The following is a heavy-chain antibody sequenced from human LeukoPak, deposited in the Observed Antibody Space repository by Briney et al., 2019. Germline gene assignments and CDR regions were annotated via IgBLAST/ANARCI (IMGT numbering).Heavy chain of an antibody. V-gene: IGHV4-34*01. CDR1: GGSFSGYY. J-gene: IGHJ3*02. D-gene: IGHD3-22*01. CDR3: ARGPKYYYDSSGFDAFDI. CDR2: INHSGST. Sequence: SETLSLTCAVSGGSFSGYYWSWIRQPPGKGLEWIGEINHSGSTNYNPSLKSRVTISVDTSKNQFSLKLSSVTATDTAVYYCARGPKYYYDSSGFDAFDIWGQGTMVTVSS.